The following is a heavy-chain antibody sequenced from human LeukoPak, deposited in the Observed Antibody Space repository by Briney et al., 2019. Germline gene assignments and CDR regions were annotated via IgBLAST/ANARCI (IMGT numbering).Heavy chain of an antibody. CDR2: IIWNSGSI. V-gene: IGHV3-9*01. CDR1: GFTFDDYA. CDR3: AKDLGPGSMATSPGFDY. D-gene: IGHD5-24*01. Sequence: PGGSLRLSCAASGFTFDDYAMHWVRQAPGKGLEWVSGIIWNSGSIGYADSVKGRFTISRDNAKTSLYLQMNSLRAEDTALYYCAKDLGPGSMATSPGFDYWGQGTLVTVSS. J-gene: IGHJ4*02.